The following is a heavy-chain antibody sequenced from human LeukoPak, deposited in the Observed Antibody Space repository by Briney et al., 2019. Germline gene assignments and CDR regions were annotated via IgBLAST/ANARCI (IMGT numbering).Heavy chain of an antibody. CDR1: GGSFTNFF. D-gene: IGHD3-22*01. V-gene: IGHV4-34*01. CDR2: INHSGST. CDR3: ARGWTNYDSYYYYMDV. Sequence: SETLSLTCTVFGGSFTNFFWTWIRQSPGKGLEWIGEINHSGSTDYNASLKGRVTISVDASKDQFSLKLTSVTAADTAVYYCARGWTNYDSYYYYMDVWGNGTTVTVSS. J-gene: IGHJ6*03.